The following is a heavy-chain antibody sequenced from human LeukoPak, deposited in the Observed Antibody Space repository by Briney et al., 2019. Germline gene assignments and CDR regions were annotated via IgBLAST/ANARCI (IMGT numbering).Heavy chain of an antibody. Sequence: SETLSLTCAVYGGSFSGYYWSWIRQPPGKGLEWIGEINHSGSTNYNPSLKSRVTISVDTSKNQSSLKLSSVTAADTAVYYCARGRYYGSGSYYSRVNYDYWGQGTLVTVSS. CDR1: GGSFSGYY. CDR3: ARGRYYGSGSYYSRVNYDY. V-gene: IGHV4-34*01. J-gene: IGHJ4*02. D-gene: IGHD3-10*01. CDR2: INHSGST.